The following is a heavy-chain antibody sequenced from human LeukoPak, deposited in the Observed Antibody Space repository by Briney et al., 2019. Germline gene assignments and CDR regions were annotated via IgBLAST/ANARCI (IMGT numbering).Heavy chain of an antibody. Sequence: PGGSLRLSCLASGFTFSTYSMNWVRQAPGKGLEWLSYITSSSSTMYYADSVQGRFTISRDNAKSSLYLQMNSLRAEDTAVYYCARARLGAYWGQGTLVTVSS. D-gene: IGHD1-26*01. CDR1: GFTFSTYS. V-gene: IGHV3-48*01. CDR3: ARARLGAY. J-gene: IGHJ4*02. CDR2: ITSSSSTM.